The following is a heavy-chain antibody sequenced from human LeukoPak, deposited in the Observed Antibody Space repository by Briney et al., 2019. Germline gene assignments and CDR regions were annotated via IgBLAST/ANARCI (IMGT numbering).Heavy chain of an antibody. J-gene: IGHJ5*02. CDR2: IYPRDGST. CDR3: ARVGYLRSYSSGWYNWFDP. Sequence: ASVKVSCKASGYTFTSNYIHWVRQAPGQGLEWMGMIYPRDGSTNYAQKFQGRVTITADESTSTAYMELSSLRSEDTAVYYCARVGYLRSYSSGWYNWFDPWGQGTLVTVSS. CDR1: GYTFTSNY. V-gene: IGHV1-46*01. D-gene: IGHD6-19*01.